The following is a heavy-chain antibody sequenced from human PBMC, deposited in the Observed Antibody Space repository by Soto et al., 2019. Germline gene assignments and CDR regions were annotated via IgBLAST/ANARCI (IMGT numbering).Heavy chain of an antibody. J-gene: IGHJ4*02. V-gene: IGHV4-4*07. CDR3: ARGPFSGNSRSFDY. CDR1: GGSINGYY. CDR2: IYTNGGT. Sequence: PSETLSLTCSVSGGSINGYYWSWVRQPAGKGLEWIGRIYTNGGTNYNPSLKSRVTMSIDTSQNRFPLVLSTVTAADSALYFCARGPFSGNSRSFDYWGPGTLVTVSS. D-gene: IGHD1-26*01.